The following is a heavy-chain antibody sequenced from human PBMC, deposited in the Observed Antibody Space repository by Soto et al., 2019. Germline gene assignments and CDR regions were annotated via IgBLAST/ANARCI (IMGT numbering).Heavy chain of an antibody. V-gene: IGHV4-39*07. D-gene: IGHD7-27*01. CDR3: ARVLTGDLRSVDY. CDR2: IYYSGST. Sequence: SETLSLTCTVSGGSISSSSYYWGWIRQPPGKGLEWIGSIYYSGSTYYNPSLKSRVTISVDTSKNQFSLKLSSVTAADTAVYYCARVLTGDLRSVDYWGQGTLVTVSS. CDR1: GGSISSSSYY. J-gene: IGHJ4*02.